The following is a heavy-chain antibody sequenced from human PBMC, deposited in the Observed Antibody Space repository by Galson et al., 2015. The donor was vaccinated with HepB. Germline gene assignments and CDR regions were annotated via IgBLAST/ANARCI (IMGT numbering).Heavy chain of an antibody. CDR2: IDPSDSYT. Sequence: QSGAEVKKPGESLRISCKGSSYSFTSYWISWVRQMPGKGLEWMGRIDPSDSYTNYSPSFQGHVTISADRSISTAYLQWSSLKASDTAMYYCASTLGGIAAAMVPDGYYYYGMDVWGQGTTVTVSS. CDR3: ASTLGGIAAAMVPDGYYYYGMDV. D-gene: IGHD6-13*01. CDR1: SYSFTSYW. J-gene: IGHJ6*02. V-gene: IGHV5-10-1*01.